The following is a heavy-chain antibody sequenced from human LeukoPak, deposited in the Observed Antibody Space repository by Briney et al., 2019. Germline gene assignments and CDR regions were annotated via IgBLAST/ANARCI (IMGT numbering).Heavy chain of an antibody. CDR3: ARETQAGYPLIAAAGTSYWFDP. J-gene: IGHJ5*02. D-gene: IGHD6-13*01. Sequence: SETLSLTWAVDGGSFRGYYWSWIRQPPGKGLEWIGEINHSGSTNYNPSLKSRVTISVDTSKNQFSLKLSSVTAADTAVYYCARETQAGYPLIAAAGTSYWFDPWGQGTLVTVSA. CDR2: INHSGST. V-gene: IGHV4-34*01. CDR1: GGSFRGYY.